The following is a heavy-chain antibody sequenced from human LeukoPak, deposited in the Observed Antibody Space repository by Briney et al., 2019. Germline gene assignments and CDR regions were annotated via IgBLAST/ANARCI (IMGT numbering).Heavy chain of an antibody. D-gene: IGHD6-6*01. CDR2: ISSSSSTI. Sequence: PGGFLRLSCAASGFTFSSYSMNWVRQAPGKGLEWVSYISSSSSTIYYADSVKGRFTISRDNAKNSLYLQMNSLRAEDTAVYYCARERFYSSSQKFDYWGQGTLVTVSS. V-gene: IGHV3-48*01. J-gene: IGHJ4*02. CDR1: GFTFSSYS. CDR3: ARERFYSSSQKFDY.